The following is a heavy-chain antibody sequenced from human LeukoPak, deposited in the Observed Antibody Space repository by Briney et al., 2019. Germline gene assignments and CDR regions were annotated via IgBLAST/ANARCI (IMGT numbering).Heavy chain of an antibody. CDR2: IDPDDSET. Sequence: GESLKISCKASGYSFRSFWISWVRQMPGKGLEWMGVIDPDDSETRYSPSFQGQVTISADKSITTAYLQWSSLKASDTAMYYCARRGPIAAAGYYFDYWGQGTLVTVSS. J-gene: IGHJ4*02. V-gene: IGHV5-51*01. D-gene: IGHD6-13*01. CDR3: ARRGPIAAAGYYFDY. CDR1: GYSFRSFW.